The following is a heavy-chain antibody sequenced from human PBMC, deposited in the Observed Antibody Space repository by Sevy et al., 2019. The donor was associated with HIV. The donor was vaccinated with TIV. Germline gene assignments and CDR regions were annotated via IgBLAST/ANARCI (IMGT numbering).Heavy chain of an antibody. Sequence: GGSLRLSCVVSVFTFSKYPMNWVRQAPGKGLEWVSSISSSSNYIYYGDSVKGRFTSSRDNAKNSLYLQMNSLRADDTAVYYCVRDGGCSSSSCLLYFDYWGQGILVTVSS. CDR3: VRDGGCSSSSCLLYFDY. J-gene: IGHJ4*02. CDR1: VFTFSKYP. V-gene: IGHV3-21*01. D-gene: IGHD2-15*01. CDR2: ISSSSNYI.